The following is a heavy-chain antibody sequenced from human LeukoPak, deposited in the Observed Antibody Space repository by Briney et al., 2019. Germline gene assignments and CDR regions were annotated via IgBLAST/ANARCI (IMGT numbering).Heavy chain of an antibody. CDR3: AKSLGRGILVIVNAPDY. D-gene: IGHD3-22*01. Sequence: PGGSLRLSCAASGFTFSSYEMNWVRQAPGKGLEWVSYISSSGSTIYYADPVKGRFSISRDNAKNSLFLQMNSLRAGDTAVYYCAKSLGRGILVIVNAPDYWGQGTLVTVSS. J-gene: IGHJ4*02. CDR2: ISSSGSTI. V-gene: IGHV3-48*03. CDR1: GFTFSSYE.